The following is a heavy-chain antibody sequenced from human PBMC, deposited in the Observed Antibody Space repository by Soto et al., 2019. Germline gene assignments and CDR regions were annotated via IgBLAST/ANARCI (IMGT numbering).Heavy chain of an antibody. D-gene: IGHD5-12*01. CDR1: GFTFSNSV. Sequence: EVQLLESGGDLVQPGGSLRLSCTASGFTFSNSVMTWVRQAPGKGLDWVSSITASGDVEAYADSVRARFRISRDNSKNTMSLQMSSLRVDDTAVYYCAKGSSREGYTWGQGTLVTVSS. CDR3: AKGSSREGYT. CDR2: ITASGDVE. J-gene: IGHJ5*02. V-gene: IGHV3-23*01.